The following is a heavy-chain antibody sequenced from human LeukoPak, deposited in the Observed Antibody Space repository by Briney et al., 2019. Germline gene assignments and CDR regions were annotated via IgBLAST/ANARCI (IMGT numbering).Heavy chain of an antibody. J-gene: IGHJ4*02. CDR1: GGSISSYY. CDR2: IYYSGST. Sequence: SETLSLTCTVSGGSISSYYWSWIRQPPGKGLEWIGYIYYSGSTNYNPSLKSRVTISVDTSKNQFSLKLSSVTAADTAVYYCARYGSGSYNRYYFDYWGQGTLVTVSS. CDR3: ARYGSGSYNRYYFDY. D-gene: IGHD3-10*01. V-gene: IGHV4-59*01.